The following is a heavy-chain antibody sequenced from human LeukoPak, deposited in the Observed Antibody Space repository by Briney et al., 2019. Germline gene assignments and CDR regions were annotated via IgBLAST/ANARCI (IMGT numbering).Heavy chain of an antibody. CDR2: IYSGGST. V-gene: IGHV3-66*01. CDR3: AREEYYYDSSGYYPRG. J-gene: IGHJ4*02. CDR1: GFTVSSNY. Sequence: GGSLRLSCAASGFTVSSNYMSWVRQAPGKGLEWVSVIYSGGSTYYADSVKGRFTISRDNSKNTLYLQMNSLRAEDTAVYYCAREEYYYDSSGYYPRGWGQGTLVTVSS. D-gene: IGHD3-22*01.